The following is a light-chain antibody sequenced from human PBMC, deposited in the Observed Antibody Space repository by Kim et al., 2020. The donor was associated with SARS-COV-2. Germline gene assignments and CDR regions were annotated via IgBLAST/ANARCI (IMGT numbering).Light chain of an antibody. V-gene: IGKV3-20*01. Sequence: EIVLTQSPGTLSLSPGERATLSCRASQSVSSNYLAWYLQKSGQAPRLLIYGASSRATGIPDRFSGSGSGTDFTLTISRLEPEDFAVYYCQHYATSPWTFGQGTKVDIK. CDR3: QHYATSPWT. CDR2: GAS. J-gene: IGKJ1*01. CDR1: QSVSSNY.